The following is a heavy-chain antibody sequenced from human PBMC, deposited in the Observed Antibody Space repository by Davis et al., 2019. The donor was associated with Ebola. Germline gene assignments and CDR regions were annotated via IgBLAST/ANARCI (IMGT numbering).Heavy chain of an antibody. J-gene: IGHJ6*02. D-gene: IGHD3-3*01. Sequence: AASVKVSCKASGYTFTSYAMHWVRQAPGQRLEWMGWINTYNGNTNYPQKLQGRVTMTTDTSTSTAYMELRSLRSDDTAVYYCARVGKYDFWSGYPYGMDVWGQGTTVTVSS. CDR3: ARVGKYDFWSGYPYGMDV. CDR1: GYTFTSYA. CDR2: INTYNGNT. V-gene: IGHV1-3*04.